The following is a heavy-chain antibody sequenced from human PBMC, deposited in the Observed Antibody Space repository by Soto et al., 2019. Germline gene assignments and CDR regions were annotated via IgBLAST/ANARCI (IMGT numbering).Heavy chain of an antibody. Sequence: PSETLSLTCTVSGGSISSADYYWSWIRQTPGKGLEWIGHIFYSGTTYYNPSLKSRLTISVDTSKNRFSLRLTSVTAADTAVYYCARDLWVEPELYYYGMDVWGQGTTVTVSS. CDR2: IFYSGTT. CDR1: GGSISSADYY. V-gene: IGHV4-30-4*01. J-gene: IGHJ6*02. D-gene: IGHD1-1*01. CDR3: ARDLWVEPELYYYGMDV.